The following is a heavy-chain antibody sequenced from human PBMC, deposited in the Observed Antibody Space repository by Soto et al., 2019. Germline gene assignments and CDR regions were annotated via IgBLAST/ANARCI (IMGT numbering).Heavy chain of an antibody. CDR1: GFTFSSYG. CDR3: AKEYSSYRNSGAFDY. CDR2: ISYDGSNK. Sequence: AGGSLRLSCAASGFTFSSYGMHWVRQAPGKGLEWVAVISYDGSNKYYADSVKGRFTISRDNSKNTLYLQMNSLRAEDTAVYYCAKEYSSYRNSGAFDYWGQGTLVTVSS. D-gene: IGHD6-6*01. J-gene: IGHJ4*02. V-gene: IGHV3-30*18.